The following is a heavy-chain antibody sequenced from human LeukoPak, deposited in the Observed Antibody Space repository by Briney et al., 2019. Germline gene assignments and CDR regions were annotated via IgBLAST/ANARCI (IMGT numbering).Heavy chain of an antibody. J-gene: IGHJ4*02. CDR3: ARGFRTGDMTTFAH. Sequence: ASVKVSCKASGYTFTGYYIHWVRQAPGQGLEWMGCIYSNNGGTDYAQKFQGRVTMTRDTSISTAYMEVSRVRSDDTAVYYCARGFRTGDMTTFAHWGQGTLVTVSS. D-gene: IGHD2-15*01. V-gene: IGHV1-2*02. CDR2: IYSNNGGT. CDR1: GYTFTGYY.